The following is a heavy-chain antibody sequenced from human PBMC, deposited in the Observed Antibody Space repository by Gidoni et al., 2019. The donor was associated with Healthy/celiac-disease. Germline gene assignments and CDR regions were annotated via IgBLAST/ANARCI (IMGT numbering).Heavy chain of an antibody. D-gene: IGHD4-17*01. J-gene: IGHJ5*02. CDR1: GGSISRYY. CDR2: IYTSGST. CDR3: ARGLPPWTYGDYVSGWFDP. Sequence: QVQLQESGPGLVKPSETLSLTCTVSGGSISRYYWSWIRQPAGKGLEWIGRIYTSGSTNYNPSLKSRVTMSVDTSKNQFSLKLSSVTAADTAVYYCARGLPPWTYGDYVSGWFDPWGQGTLVTVSS. V-gene: IGHV4-4*07.